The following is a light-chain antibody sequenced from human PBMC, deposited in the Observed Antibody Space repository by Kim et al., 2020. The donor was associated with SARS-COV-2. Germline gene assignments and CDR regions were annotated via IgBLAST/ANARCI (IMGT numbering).Light chain of an antibody. CDR2: EDT. CDR3: QAWDSSTGV. V-gene: IGLV3-1*01. Sequence: ELTQPPSVSVSPGQTASITCSGDKLGDKYACWYQQKPGQSPVLVIYEDTKRPSGIPERFSGSNSGNTATLTIRGTQAMDEADYYCQAWDSSTGVFGTG. J-gene: IGLJ1*01. CDR1: KLGDKY.